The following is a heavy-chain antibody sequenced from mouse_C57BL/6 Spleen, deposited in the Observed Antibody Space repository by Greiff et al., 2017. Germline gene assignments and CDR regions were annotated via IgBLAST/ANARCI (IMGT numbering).Heavy chain of an antibody. CDR2: IHPNSGST. D-gene: IGHD1-1*01. J-gene: IGHJ2*01. CDR3: ARSPSHYYGSSLDY. V-gene: IGHV1-64*01. CDR1: GYTFTSYW. Sequence: VQLQQSGAELVKPGASVKLSCKASGYTFTSYWMHWVKQRPGQGLEWIGMIHPNSGSTNYNEKFKSKATLTVDKSSSTAYMQLSSLTSEDSAVYYCARSPSHYYGSSLDYWGQGTTLTVSS.